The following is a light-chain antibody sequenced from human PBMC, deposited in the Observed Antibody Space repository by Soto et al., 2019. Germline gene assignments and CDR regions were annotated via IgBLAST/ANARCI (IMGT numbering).Light chain of an antibody. Sequence: IQLTQSPSSLSASVGDSVTITCRASQGIITYLAWYQQKPGKAPNLLIYGSSTLQSGVPLRFSGSGSGTDFTLTISSLQAEDFATYYCQQTRSYPSTFGGGTKGDIK. V-gene: IGKV1-9*01. CDR2: GSS. CDR1: QGIITY. CDR3: QQTRSYPST. J-gene: IGKJ4*01.